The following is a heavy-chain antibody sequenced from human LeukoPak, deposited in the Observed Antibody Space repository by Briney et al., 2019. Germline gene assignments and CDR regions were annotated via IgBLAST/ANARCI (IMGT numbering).Heavy chain of an antibody. CDR3: ARGADYYDSSGYYPAGWFDP. J-gene: IGHJ5*02. V-gene: IGHV4-59*01. D-gene: IGHD3-22*01. CDR2: IYYSGST. CDR1: GGSISSYY. Sequence: PSETLSLTCTVSGGSISSYYWSWIRQPPGKGLEWIGYIYYSGSTNYNPSLKSRVTISVDTSKNQFSLKLSSVTAADTAVYYCARGADYYDSSGYYPAGWFDPWGQGTLVTVSS.